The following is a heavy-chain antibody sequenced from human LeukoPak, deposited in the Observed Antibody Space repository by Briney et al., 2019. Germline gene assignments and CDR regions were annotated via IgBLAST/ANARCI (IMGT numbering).Heavy chain of an antibody. V-gene: IGHV4-34*01. CDR2: INHSGST. CDR1: GGSFSGYY. D-gene: IGHD6-19*01. J-gene: IGHJ4*02. Sequence: ETLSLXCAVYGGSFSGYYWSWIRQPPGKGLEWIGEINHSGSTNYNPSLKSRVTISVDTSKNQFSLKLSSVTAADTAGYYCGXGXXXXYXXAGIAVAGTGDYWGQGTLVTVSS. CDR3: GXGXXXXYXXAGIAVAGTGDY.